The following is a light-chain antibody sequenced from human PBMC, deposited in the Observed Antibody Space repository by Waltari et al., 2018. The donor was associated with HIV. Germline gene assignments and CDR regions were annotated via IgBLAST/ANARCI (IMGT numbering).Light chain of an antibody. V-gene: IGLV2-11*01. J-gene: IGLJ1*01. Sequence: QSALTQPRSVSGSPGQAVTISCTGTRSAVGGYTYVSWYQQPPGKAPKLMIYDVSKRPSGVPDRFSGSKSGNTASLTISGLQAEDEADYYCCSYAGSYNYVFGTGTKVTVL. CDR3: CSYAGSYNYV. CDR2: DVS. CDR1: RSAVGGYTY.